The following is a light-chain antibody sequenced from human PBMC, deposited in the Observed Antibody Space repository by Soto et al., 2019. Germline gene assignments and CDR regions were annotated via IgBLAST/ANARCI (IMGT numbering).Light chain of an antibody. CDR2: GAS. J-gene: IGKJ1*01. Sequence: EIVMKQSPATLSVSAGERATLSCRASQSVSSNLAWYQQKPGQAPRLLIYGASARATGIPARFSGSGSGTEFTLTISSLQSGDFALYYCQQYINWPRTFGQGTKVDTK. V-gene: IGKV3-15*01. CDR1: QSVSSN. CDR3: QQYINWPRT.